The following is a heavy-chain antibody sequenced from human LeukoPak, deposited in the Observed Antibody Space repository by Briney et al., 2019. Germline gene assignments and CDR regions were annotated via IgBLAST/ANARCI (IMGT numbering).Heavy chain of an antibody. D-gene: IGHD3-10*01. J-gene: IGHJ4*02. CDR1: GGSISSNIW. CDR3: ARGLGSGSYYHY. V-gene: IGHV4-4*02. CDR2: IFHSGSP. Sequence: PSGTLSLTCAVSGGSISSNIWWTWARQPPGKGLEWIGEIFHSGSPNYNPSLKSRVTISVDTSKNQFSLKLSSVTAVDTAVYYCARGLGSGSYYHYWGQGTLVTVSS.